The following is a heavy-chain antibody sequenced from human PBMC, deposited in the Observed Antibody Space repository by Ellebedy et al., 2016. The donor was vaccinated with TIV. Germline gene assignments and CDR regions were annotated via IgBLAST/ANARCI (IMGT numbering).Heavy chain of an antibody. V-gene: IGHV3-74*01. J-gene: IGHJ4*02. CDR1: GFYW. Sequence: PGGSLRLSCAGSGFYWVHWVRQAPGKGLVWVSRINPEETTTNYADSVRGRFAISRDIAKNTMYLQMNSLRAEDTAVYYCAGHGDRAMTHWGQGTLVTVSS. CDR3: AGHGDRAMTH. D-gene: IGHD5-18*01. CDR2: INPEETTT.